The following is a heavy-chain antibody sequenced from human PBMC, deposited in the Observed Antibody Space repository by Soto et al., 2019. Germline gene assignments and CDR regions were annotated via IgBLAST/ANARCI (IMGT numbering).Heavy chain of an antibody. Sequence: ASVKVSCKASGYTFTSYGISWVRQAPGQGLEWMGWISTYTGNTNYAQKLQGRVTMTTDTSTSTAYVELRSLRSDDTAVYYCARDSSGWSNYFDYWGQGTLVTVSS. D-gene: IGHD6-19*01. CDR3: ARDSSGWSNYFDY. CDR1: GYTFTSYG. CDR2: ISTYTGNT. V-gene: IGHV1-18*01. J-gene: IGHJ4*02.